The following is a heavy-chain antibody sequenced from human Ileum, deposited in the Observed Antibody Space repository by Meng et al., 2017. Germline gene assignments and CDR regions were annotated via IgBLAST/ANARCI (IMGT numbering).Heavy chain of an antibody. CDR3: ARETEGINTAMVGY. V-gene: IGHV3-30*16. CDR1: GGTFSSYA. Sequence: GQLVQSGAEVKKPGSSVKVSCKASGGTFSSYAISWVRQASGQGLEWLALISYDGTNIYYAHSVKGRFTISRDNSKNTLYMQMDSLRDEDTAVYYCARETEGINTAMVGYWGQGTLVTVSS. J-gene: IGHJ4*02. D-gene: IGHD5-18*01. CDR2: ISYDGTNI.